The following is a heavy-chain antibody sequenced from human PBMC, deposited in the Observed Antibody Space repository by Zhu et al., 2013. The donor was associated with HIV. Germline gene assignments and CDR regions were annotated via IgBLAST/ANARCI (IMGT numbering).Heavy chain of an antibody. D-gene: IGHD3-10*01. CDR1: GYAFLTHD. CDR3: ARGPPRGYASGSSYFDS. J-gene: IGHJ4*02. CDR2: LNPDSGNS. V-gene: IGHV1-8*02. Sequence: VQLVQSGAEVQKPGASVKVSCKTSGYAFLTHDINWVRQATGQGLEWMGWLNPDSGNSGYTQAFQGRLTMTRNTSITTVYMELSSLRYEDTAVYYCARGPPRGYASGSSYFDSWGQGTLVTVSS.